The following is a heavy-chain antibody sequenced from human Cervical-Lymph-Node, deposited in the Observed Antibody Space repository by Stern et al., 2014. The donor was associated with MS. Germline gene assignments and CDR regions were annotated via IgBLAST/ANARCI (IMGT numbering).Heavy chain of an antibody. V-gene: IGHV4-59*12. CDR2: SKNIGYT. J-gene: IGHJ4*02. CDR3: AREYSSSDY. Sequence: QVQLQESGPGLVKPSETLSLTCTVSGGSISPYYWHWIRQAPGKGLEWTGYSKNIGYTSYTPSLMSRVTISVNTSNTLCPLKLSSVTAAYTAIYYCAREYSSSDYWGQGTLVTVSS. CDR1: GGSISPYY. D-gene: IGHD6-6*01.